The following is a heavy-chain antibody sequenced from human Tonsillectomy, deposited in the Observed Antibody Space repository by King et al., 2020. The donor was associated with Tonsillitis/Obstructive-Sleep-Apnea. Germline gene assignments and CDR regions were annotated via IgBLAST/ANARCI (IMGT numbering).Heavy chain of an antibody. CDR3: AKGAYDILTGSDY. CDR2: IGGNGGST. Sequence: VQLVESGGGLVQPGGSLRLSCAASGFTFSSYAMSWVREAPGKGLEWVSGIGGNGGSTYHADSVKGRFTISRDNSKNPLYLQMNRLRAEDTAVYYCAKGAYDILTGSDYWGQGTLVTVSS. D-gene: IGHD3-9*01. J-gene: IGHJ4*02. CDR1: GFTFSSYA. V-gene: IGHV3-23*04.